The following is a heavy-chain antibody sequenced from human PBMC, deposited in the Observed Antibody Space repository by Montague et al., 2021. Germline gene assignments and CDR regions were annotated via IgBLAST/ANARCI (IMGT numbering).Heavy chain of an antibody. D-gene: IGHD6-19*01. CDR2: IYTGDMT. V-gene: IGHV3-53*01. Sequence: SLRLSCAVSGFTVSSNYMSWVRQAPGKGLEWVSVIYTGDMTYYADSVKGRFTISRDNSKNTHHLQMNSLRVEDTAVYYCARDVPYSSGWYQDSWGQGTLVIVSS. J-gene: IGHJ4*02. CDR3: ARDVPYSSGWYQDS. CDR1: GFTVSSNY.